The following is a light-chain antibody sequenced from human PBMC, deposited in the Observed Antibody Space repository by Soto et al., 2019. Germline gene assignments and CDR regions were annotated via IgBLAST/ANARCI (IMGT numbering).Light chain of an antibody. V-gene: IGLV4-60*03. CDR3: ETWDSNTVV. CDR1: SGHSSYI. CDR2: LEGSGSY. Sequence: QSVLTQSSSASASLGSSVKLTCTLSSGHSSYIIAWPQQQPGKAPRYLMKLEGSGSYNKGSGVPDRFSGSSSGADRYPTISNLQSEDEADYYCETWDSNTVVFGGGTQLTVL. J-gene: IGLJ2*01.